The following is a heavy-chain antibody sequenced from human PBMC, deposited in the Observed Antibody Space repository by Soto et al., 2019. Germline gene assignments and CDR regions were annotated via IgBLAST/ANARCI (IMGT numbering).Heavy chain of an antibody. Sequence: VQLLESGGGLVQPGGSLRLSCAASGFTFSSYAMTWVRRAPGKGLEWVSAISGSGNTTYYADSVKGRFTISRDSSKHTLYLQMNSLRAEDTAVYFCAKDLSSSWYPQYCGQGTRVTVSS. CDR1: GFTFSSYA. J-gene: IGHJ4*02. V-gene: IGHV3-23*01. CDR3: AKDLSSSWYPQY. CDR2: ISGSGNTT. D-gene: IGHD6-13*01.